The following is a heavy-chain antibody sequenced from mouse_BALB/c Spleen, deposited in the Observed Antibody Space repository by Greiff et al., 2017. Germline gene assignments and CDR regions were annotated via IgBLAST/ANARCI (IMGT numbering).Heavy chain of an antibody. CDR3: ARSNQFYAMDY. CDR2: ISSGSSTI. CDR1: GFTFSSFG. V-gene: IGHV5-17*02. J-gene: IGHJ4*01. Sequence: EVMLVESGGGLVQPGGSRKLSCAASGFTFSSFGMHWVRQAPEKGLEWVAYISSGSSTIYYADTVKGRFTISRDNPKNTLFLQMTSLRSEDTAMYYCARSNQFYAMDYWGQGTSVTVSS.